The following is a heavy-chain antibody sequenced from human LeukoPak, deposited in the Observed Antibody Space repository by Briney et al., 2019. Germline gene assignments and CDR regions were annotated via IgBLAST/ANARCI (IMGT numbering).Heavy chain of an antibody. CDR3: ARSAAKVDY. J-gene: IGHJ4*02. V-gene: IGHV3-21*01. Sequence: SGGSLRLSCAASGFTFSSYSMNWVRQAPGKGLEWVSPISSSSSYIYYADSVKGRFTISRDNAKNSLYLQMNSLRAEDTAVYYCARSAAKVDYWGQGTLVTVSS. CDR1: GFTFSSYS. D-gene: IGHD6-13*01. CDR2: ISSSSSYI.